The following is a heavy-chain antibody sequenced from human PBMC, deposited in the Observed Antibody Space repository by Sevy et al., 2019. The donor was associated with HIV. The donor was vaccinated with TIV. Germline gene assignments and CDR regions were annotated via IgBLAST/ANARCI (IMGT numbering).Heavy chain of an antibody. CDR1: GGSISSYY. Sequence: SETLSLTCTVSGGSISSYYWSWIRQPPGKGLEWIGYIYYSGSTNYNPSLKSRVTISVDTSKNQFSLKLSSVTAADTAVYYCARGEDTVRGVIITNDAFDIWGQGTMVTVS. CDR2: IYYSGST. CDR3: ARGEDTVRGVIITNDAFDI. D-gene: IGHD3-10*02. J-gene: IGHJ3*02. V-gene: IGHV4-59*01.